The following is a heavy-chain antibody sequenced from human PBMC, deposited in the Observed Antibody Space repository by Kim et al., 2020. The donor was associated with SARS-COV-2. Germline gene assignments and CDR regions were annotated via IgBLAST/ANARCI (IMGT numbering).Heavy chain of an antibody. D-gene: IGHD6-13*01. Sequence: SETLSLTCTVSGGSVSSGSYYWSWIRQPPGKGLEWIGYIYYSGSTNYNPSLKSRVTISVDTSKNQFSLKLSSVTAADTAVYYCARDLMGYSSSWSFDPWG. CDR2: IYYSGST. J-gene: IGHJ5*02. CDR3: ARDLMGYSSSWSFDP. V-gene: IGHV4-61*01. CDR1: GGSVSSGSYY.